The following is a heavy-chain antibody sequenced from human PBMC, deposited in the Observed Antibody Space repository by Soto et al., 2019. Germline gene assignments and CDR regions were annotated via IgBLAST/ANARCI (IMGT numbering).Heavy chain of an antibody. CDR2: INPVFGSV. Sequence: SVKLSCKASGYTIRSSAMHWVRQAPGQGLEWLGRINPVFGSVNFAQKFQGRITLTADESTTTVYMELSSLRSDDTAVYYCAKDGGKDGYFGNWFDPWGQGTQVTGSS. CDR1: GYTIRSSA. CDR3: AKDGGKDGYFGNWFDP. V-gene: IGHV1-69*13. D-gene: IGHD5-12*01. J-gene: IGHJ5*02.